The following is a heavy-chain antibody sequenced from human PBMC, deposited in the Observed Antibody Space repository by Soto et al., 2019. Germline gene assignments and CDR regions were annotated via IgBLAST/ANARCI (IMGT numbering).Heavy chain of an antibody. D-gene: IGHD3-22*01. CDR1: GGSFSDYS. V-gene: IGHV4-34*01. CDR3: ARGSHKLHSYDSSGFYHYVDY. Sequence: QVQLQQLGAGLLKPSETLSLTCAVYGGSFSDYSWTWIRQPPGKVLEWIGEINDSGSTNYTQSLERRVTISRDTSKNRFSLKLSSVTAADTAVYYCARGSHKLHSYDSSGFYHYVDYWGQGSLVTVSS. J-gene: IGHJ4*02. CDR2: INDSGST.